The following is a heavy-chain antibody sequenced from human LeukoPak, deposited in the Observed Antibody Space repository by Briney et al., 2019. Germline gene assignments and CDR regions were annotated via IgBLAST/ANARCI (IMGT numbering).Heavy chain of an antibody. CDR1: GFTFSSYS. CDR3: ATFSYAGNAGGSVGY. J-gene: IGHJ4*02. V-gene: IGHV3-21*04. Sequence: GGSLRLSCAASGFTFSSYSMNWVRQAPGKGLEWVSSISSSSSYIYYADSVKGRFTISRDNSKNTVYLQMNSLRAEDTAVYYCATFSYAGNAGGSVGYWGQGTLVTVSS. D-gene: IGHD4-23*01. CDR2: ISSSSSYI.